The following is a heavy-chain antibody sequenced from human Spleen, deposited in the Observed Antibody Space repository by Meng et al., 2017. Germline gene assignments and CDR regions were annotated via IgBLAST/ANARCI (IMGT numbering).Heavy chain of an antibody. D-gene: IGHD5-12*01. J-gene: IGHJ3*02. CDR1: GGTFSSYT. CDR2: IIPILGIV. Sequence: SVKVSCKASGGTFSSYTINWVRQAPGQGLEWMGRIIPILGIVNYAQNFQGRVTITADKSTSTAYMELSNLRSEDTAMYYCARVSSGYDLSAFDIWGQGTMVTVSS. V-gene: IGHV1-69*02. CDR3: ARVSSGYDLSAFDI.